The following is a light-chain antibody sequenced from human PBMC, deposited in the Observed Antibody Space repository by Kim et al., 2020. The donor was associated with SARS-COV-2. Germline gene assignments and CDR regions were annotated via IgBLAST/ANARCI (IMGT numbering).Light chain of an antibody. CDR2: DVS. V-gene: IGLV2-14*04. J-gene: IGLJ1*01. CDR1: SSDVAGYNY. Sequence: GQSCTISCTGTSSDVAGYNYVSWYQQHPGKAPKLMIYDVSKRPSGVSNRFSGSKSGNTASLTISGLQAEDEADYYCSSYTSSSTYVFETGTQLTVL. CDR3: SSYTSSSTYV.